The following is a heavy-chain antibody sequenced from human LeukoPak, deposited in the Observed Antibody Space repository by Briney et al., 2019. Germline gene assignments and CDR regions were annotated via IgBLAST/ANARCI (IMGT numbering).Heavy chain of an antibody. D-gene: IGHD6-19*01. Sequence: SQTLSLTCTVSGGSISSGAYYWSWIRQHPGKGLEWIVYIYYSGYTYHSPSLKSRVTISVDTSKNQFSLKLISMTAADTAVYYCATLKVPGGFDYWGQGTVVTVSS. CDR1: GGSISSGAYY. CDR3: ATLKVPGGFDY. J-gene: IGHJ4*02. CDR2: IYYSGYT. V-gene: IGHV4-31*03.